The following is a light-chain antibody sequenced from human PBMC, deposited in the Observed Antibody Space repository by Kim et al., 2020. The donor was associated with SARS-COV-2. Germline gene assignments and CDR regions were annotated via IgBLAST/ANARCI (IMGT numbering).Light chain of an antibody. CDR1: SSNIGNSY. J-gene: IGLJ3*02. CDR2: RNN. V-gene: IGLV1-47*01. Sequence: GQRVIMSCSGSSSNIGNSYVYWYQQVPGTAPKLLIYRNNQRPSGVPDRFSGSKSGTSASLAISGLRSEDEANYYCTAWDVSLRGRVFGGGTQLTVL. CDR3: TAWDVSLRGRV.